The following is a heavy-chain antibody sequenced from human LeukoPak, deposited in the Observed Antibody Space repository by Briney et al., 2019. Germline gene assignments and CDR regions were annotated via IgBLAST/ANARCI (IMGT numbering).Heavy chain of an antibody. D-gene: IGHD1-26*01. Sequence: GGSLRLSCAASGFTFSRDGMHWVRQAPGKGLEWVAVIWYDGSKKYCADSVKGRFTISRDNSKNTLYLQMNSLRAEDTAVYYCARLSGSFLDYWGQGTLVTVSS. J-gene: IGHJ4*02. V-gene: IGHV3-33*01. CDR1: GFTFSRDG. CDR3: ARLSGSFLDY. CDR2: IWYDGSKK.